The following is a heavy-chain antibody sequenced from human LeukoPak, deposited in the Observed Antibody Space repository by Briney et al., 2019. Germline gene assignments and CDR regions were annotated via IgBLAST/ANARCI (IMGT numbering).Heavy chain of an antibody. CDR1: GFTLSDYG. CDR3: AKEGTASKPSDLDY. V-gene: IGHV3-30*02. J-gene: IGHJ4*02. Sequence: GGSMRLSSAASGFTLSDYGMHWVRQAPGKGMEWVTFIRYDGGNKYYADSVKGRFTISRDNSKNIAYLQINSLSSEDTAVYYCAKEGTASKPSDLDYWGQGTLVTVSS. D-gene: IGHD1/OR15-1a*01. CDR2: IRYDGGNK.